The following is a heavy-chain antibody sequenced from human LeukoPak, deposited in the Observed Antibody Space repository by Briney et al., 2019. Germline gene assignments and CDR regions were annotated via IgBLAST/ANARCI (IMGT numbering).Heavy chain of an antibody. D-gene: IGHD3-22*01. V-gene: IGHV3-30*02. CDR1: GFTFSSYG. CDR2: IRYDGSNK. CDR3: AKDPGAGYYDSSGYGPLDY. J-gene: IGHJ4*02. Sequence: GGSLRLSCAASGFTFSSYGMHWVRQAPDKGLEWVAFIRYDGSNKYYADSVKGRFTISRDNSKNTLYLQMNSLRAEDTAVYYCAKDPGAGYYDSSGYGPLDYWGQGTLVTVSS.